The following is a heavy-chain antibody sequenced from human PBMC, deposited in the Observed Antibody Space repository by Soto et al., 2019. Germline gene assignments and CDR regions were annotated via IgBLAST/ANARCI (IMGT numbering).Heavy chain of an antibody. D-gene: IGHD3-3*01. J-gene: IGHJ5*02. Sequence: SETLSLTCTVSGGSISSSSYYWGWIRQPPGKGLEWIGSIYYSGSTYYNPSLKSRVAISVDTSKNQFSLKLSSVTAADTAVYYCARQGRFLEWLFENWFDPWGQGTLVTVS. CDR1: GGSISSSSYY. CDR2: IYYSGST. V-gene: IGHV4-39*01. CDR3: ARQGRFLEWLFENWFDP.